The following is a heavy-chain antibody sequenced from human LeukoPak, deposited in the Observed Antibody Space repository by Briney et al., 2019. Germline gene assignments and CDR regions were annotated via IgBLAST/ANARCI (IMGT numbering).Heavy chain of an antibody. J-gene: IGHJ4*02. CDR1: GFTFSTSA. D-gene: IGHD2-21*02. V-gene: IGHV3-23*01. Sequence: GGSLRLSCAASGFTFSTSARGWVRQAPGRGLEWVSSIKGGGGDPFYADSVKGRFTISRDNSKNTLFLQLNSLRADDSAVYYCAKGGHDFNPFYWWGQGTLVTVSS. CDR2: IKGGGGDP. CDR3: AKGGHDFNPFYW.